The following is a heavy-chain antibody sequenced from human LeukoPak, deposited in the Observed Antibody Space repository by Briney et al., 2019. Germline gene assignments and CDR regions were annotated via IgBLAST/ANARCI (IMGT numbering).Heavy chain of an antibody. D-gene: IGHD5-12*01. V-gene: IGHV1-2*02. CDR2: IYPNSGGT. CDR1: GYTFTGYY. CDR3: ARERRWLRGDSRDY. J-gene: IGHJ4*02. Sequence: GSVKVSCKASGYTFTGYYMHGVRQAPGQGVEWMGWIYPNSGGTNYAQKFQGRVTMTRDTYISTAYMELSRLRSDDTAVYCCARERRWLRGDSRDYWGQGTLVTVSS.